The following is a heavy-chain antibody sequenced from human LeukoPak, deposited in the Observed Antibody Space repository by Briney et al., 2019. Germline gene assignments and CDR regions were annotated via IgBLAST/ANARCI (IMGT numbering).Heavy chain of an antibody. J-gene: IGHJ3*02. CDR2: ISHSGST. CDR1: GGSFSSYY. Sequence: SETLSLTCAVYGGSFSSYYWTWIRQPPGKGLEWIGEISHSGSTNYNPSLKSRVTISVDTSKNQFSLKLSSVTAADTAVYYCAMRPTYYYDSSGGPGAFDIWGQGTMVTVSS. V-gene: IGHV4-34*01. CDR3: AMRPTYYYDSSGGPGAFDI. D-gene: IGHD3-22*01.